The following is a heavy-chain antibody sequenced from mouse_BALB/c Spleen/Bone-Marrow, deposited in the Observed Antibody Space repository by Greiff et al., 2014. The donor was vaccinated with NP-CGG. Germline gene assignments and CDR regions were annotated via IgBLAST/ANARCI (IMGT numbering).Heavy chain of an antibody. J-gene: IGHJ3*01. CDR1: GFNIKDTF. CDR3: AHDATLTY. CDR2: IDLASGNI. Sequence: VQLQQSGADFVKPGASVKLSCTTSGFNIKDTFMHWVKQRLELGLEWIGRIDLASGNIKYDPKFQGKATITAETSTKKVSLQISGLTSEDAAVYYCAHDATLTYWGQGTLVTVSA. D-gene: IGHD2-3*01. V-gene: IGHV14-3*02.